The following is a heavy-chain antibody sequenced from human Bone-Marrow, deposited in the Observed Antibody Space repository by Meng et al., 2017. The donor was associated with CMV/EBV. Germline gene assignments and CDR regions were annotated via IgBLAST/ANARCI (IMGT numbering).Heavy chain of an antibody. D-gene: IGHD2-8*02. J-gene: IGHJ4*02. V-gene: IGHV5-51*01. Sequence: EESLKISCKASGYSFSDYWIGWVRQMPGKGLEWMGIVYPSDIDGRYSPSFQGQVSISADPSLNTAYLHWTSLKASDTAMYYCARRSPPGGYVPTEMVAGLDHWGQGTLVTVSS. CDR3: ARRSPPGGYVPTEMVAGLDH. CDR1: GYSFSDYW. CDR2: VYPSDIDG.